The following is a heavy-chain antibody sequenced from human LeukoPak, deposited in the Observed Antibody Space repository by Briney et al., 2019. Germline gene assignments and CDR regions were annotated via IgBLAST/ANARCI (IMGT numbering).Heavy chain of an antibody. V-gene: IGHV3-7*01. CDR2: IKQDGSEK. J-gene: IGHJ6*03. CDR1: GFTFSSYW. CDR3: ARDLTYYDFWSGYYTGAYYYYMDV. Sequence: GGSLRLSCAASGFTFSSYWMSWVRQAPGKGLEWVANIKQDGSEKYYVDSVKGRFTISRDNAKNSLYLQMNSLSAEDTAVYYCARDLTYYDFWSGYYTGAYYYYMDVWGKGTTVTVSS. D-gene: IGHD3-3*01.